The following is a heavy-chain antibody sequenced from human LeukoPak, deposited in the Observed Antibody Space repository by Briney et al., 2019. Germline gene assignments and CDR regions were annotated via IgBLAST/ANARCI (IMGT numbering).Heavy chain of an antibody. CDR1: GFTFSTYW. V-gene: IGHV3-7*01. Sequence: GGFLRLSCAASGFTFSTYWMIWVRQTPGKGLEWVASIKQDGSETHYVDSVKGRFTISRDNTKNSLYLQMNSLRAEDTAVYYCARASSSKNVQNVDVWGQGTTVTVSS. J-gene: IGHJ6*02. D-gene: IGHD4-11*01. CDR3: ARASSSKNVQNVDV. CDR2: IKQDGSET.